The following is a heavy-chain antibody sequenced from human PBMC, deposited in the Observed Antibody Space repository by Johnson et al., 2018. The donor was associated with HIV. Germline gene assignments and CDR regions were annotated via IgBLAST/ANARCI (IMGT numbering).Heavy chain of an antibody. J-gene: IGHJ3*01. V-gene: IGHV3-13*01. CDR3: AKDRSMDDAFDV. Sequence: VQLVESGGGVVQPGGSLRLSCVASGFTFTSYDMHWVRQATGEGLDWISAIGTAGDTLYPGSVKGRFTISRDNAKKSLYLQMNSLRAEDTALYYCAKDRSMDDAFDVWGQGTMVIVSS. CDR2: IGTAGDT. CDR1: GFTFTSYD. D-gene: IGHD1-26*01.